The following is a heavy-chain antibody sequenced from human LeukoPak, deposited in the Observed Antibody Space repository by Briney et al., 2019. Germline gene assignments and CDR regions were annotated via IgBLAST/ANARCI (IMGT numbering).Heavy chain of an antibody. CDR1: GFTFSSYG. CDR3: ARGVFVGYDILTGYYFDY. V-gene: IGHV3-33*01. CDR2: IWYDGSNK. Sequence: GGSLRLSCAASGFTFSSYGMHWVRQAPGKGLEWVAVIWYDGSNKYYADSVKGRFTISRDNSKNTLYLQMNSLRAEDTAVYYCARGVFVGYDILTGYYFDYWGQGTLVTVSS. J-gene: IGHJ4*02. D-gene: IGHD3-9*01.